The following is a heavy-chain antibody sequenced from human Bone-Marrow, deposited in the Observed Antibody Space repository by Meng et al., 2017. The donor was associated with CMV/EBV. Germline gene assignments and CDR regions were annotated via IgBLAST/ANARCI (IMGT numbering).Heavy chain of an antibody. CDR3: AKDRSPGSLWTGSYIRSSDYFNYNMDV. J-gene: IGHJ6*02. CDR1: GFTFRTYG. CDR2: IRSDGSDK. D-gene: IGHD3/OR15-3a*01. V-gene: IGHV3-30*02. Sequence: GESLKISCAASGFTFRTYGMHWVRQAPGKGLEWVAFIRSDGSDKKHADSVEGRIIISRDNAKSTVNLQMSSLRVEDTAIYYCAKDRSPGSLWTGSYIRSSDYFNYNMDVWGQGTTVTVSS.